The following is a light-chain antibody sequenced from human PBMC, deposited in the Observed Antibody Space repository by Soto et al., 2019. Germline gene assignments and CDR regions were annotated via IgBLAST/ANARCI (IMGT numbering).Light chain of an antibody. V-gene: IGLV2-14*01. CDR2: EVS. J-gene: IGLJ1*01. CDR1: SSDVGGYKY. Sequence: QSVLTQPASVSGSPGQSITISCTGTSSDVGGYKYVSWYQQHPGKAPKLMIYEVSNRPSGVSNRFSGSKSGNTASLTISGLQADDEGDYYCQSYDNTLSARYVFGTGTKLTVL. CDR3: QSYDNTLSARYV.